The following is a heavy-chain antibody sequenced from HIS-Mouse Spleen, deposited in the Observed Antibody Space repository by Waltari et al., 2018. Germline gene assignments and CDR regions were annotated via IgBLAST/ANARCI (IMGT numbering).Heavy chain of an antibody. CDR3: ARGAVAGDAFDI. V-gene: IGHV3-30*04. D-gene: IGHD6-19*01. CDR2: ISYDGSNK. J-gene: IGHJ3*02. CDR1: GFTFSSYA. Sequence: QVQLVESGGGVVQPGRSLRRPCAASGFTFSSYAMHWVRQAPGKGLEWVAVISYDGSNKYYADSVKGRFTISRDNSKNTLYLQMNSLRAEDTAVYYCARGAVAGDAFDIWGQGTMVTVSS.